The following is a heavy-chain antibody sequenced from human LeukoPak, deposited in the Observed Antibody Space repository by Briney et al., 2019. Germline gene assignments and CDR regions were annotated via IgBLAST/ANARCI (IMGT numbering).Heavy chain of an antibody. Sequence: GGSLTLSCAASGFTFSSYAMSWVRQAPGEGLEWVSAISGSGGSTYYTDSVKGRFTISRDNSKNTLYLQINSQRAEDTAVYYCAKDHCSSTSCYYNTCCGMDVWGQGTTVTVSS. J-gene: IGHJ6*02. D-gene: IGHD2-2*01. CDR2: ISGSGGST. CDR1: GFTFSSYA. V-gene: IGHV3-23*01. CDR3: AKDHCSSTSCYYNTCCGMDV.